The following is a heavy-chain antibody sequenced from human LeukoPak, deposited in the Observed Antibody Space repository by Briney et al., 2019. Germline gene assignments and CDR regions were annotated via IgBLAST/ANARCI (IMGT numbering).Heavy chain of an antibody. CDR3: ARTVAGAGYPTDY. Sequence: PSGTLSLTCAVSGGSISSSNWWSWVRQPPGKGLEWIGEIYHSGSTNYNPSLKSRVTISVDKSKNQFSLKLSSVTAADTAVYYCARTVAGAGYPTDYWGQGTLVTVSS. D-gene: IGHD6-19*01. CDR1: GGSISSSNW. J-gene: IGHJ4*02. V-gene: IGHV4-4*02. CDR2: IYHSGST.